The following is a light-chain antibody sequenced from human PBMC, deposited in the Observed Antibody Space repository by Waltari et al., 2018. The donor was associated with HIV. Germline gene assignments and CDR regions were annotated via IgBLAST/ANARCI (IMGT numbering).Light chain of an antibody. CDR3: SSYTSSSTPFV. J-gene: IGLJ1*01. V-gene: IGLV2-14*03. CDR2: DVS. Sequence: KAPKPMIYDVSNRPSGVSNRFSGSKSGNTASLTISGLQAEDEADYYCSSYTSSSTPFVFGTGTKVTVL.